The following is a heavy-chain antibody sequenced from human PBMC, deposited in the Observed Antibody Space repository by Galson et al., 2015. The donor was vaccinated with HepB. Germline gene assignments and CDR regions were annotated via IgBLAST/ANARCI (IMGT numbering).Heavy chain of an antibody. J-gene: IGHJ3*02. Sequence: SLRLSCAASGFTFNTYAMSWVRQAPGKGLEWVSAMSGNGDYTYYADSVEGRFTISRDNSKDTLHLQMNSLRTEDTAVYYCAKEIFSDYYDSTGYWEAFDIWGQGAMVTVSS. CDR3: AKEIFSDYYDSTGYWEAFDI. D-gene: IGHD3-22*01. CDR2: MSGNGDYT. V-gene: IGHV3-23*01. CDR1: GFTFNTYA.